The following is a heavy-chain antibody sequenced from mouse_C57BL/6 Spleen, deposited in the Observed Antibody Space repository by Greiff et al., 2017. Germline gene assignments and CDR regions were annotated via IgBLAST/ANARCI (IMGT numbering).Heavy chain of an antibody. Sequence: QVKLQQSGAELVKPGASVKMSCKASGYTFTTSPIEWMKQNHGKSLEWIGNFHPDNDDTKYNEKFKGKATLTVEKSSRTVYLELSRLTSDASSVDYCAIYDYGGIAYWGQGTLVTVSA. D-gene: IGHD2-4*01. CDR2: FHPDNDDT. V-gene: IGHV1-47*01. CDR3: AIYDYGGIAY. J-gene: IGHJ3*01. CDR1: GYTFTTSP.